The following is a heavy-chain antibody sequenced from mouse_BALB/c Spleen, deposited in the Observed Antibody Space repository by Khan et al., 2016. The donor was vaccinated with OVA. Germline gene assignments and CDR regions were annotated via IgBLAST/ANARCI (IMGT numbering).Heavy chain of an antibody. CDR1: GFTFNSSG. J-gene: IGHJ2*01. V-gene: IGHV5-17*02. CDR3: ATSYCYGYYFDY. CDR2: ISGDSNTI. D-gene: IGHD1-1*01. Sequence: QLVESGGCLVQPGRSQKLSCAASGFTFNSSGMHWVRQAPEKGLEWVAYISGDSNTIYYADTVKGRFTISRDNPKNTLFLQMTSLMSEDTAMYCWATSYCYGYYFDYWGQGTTLTVS.